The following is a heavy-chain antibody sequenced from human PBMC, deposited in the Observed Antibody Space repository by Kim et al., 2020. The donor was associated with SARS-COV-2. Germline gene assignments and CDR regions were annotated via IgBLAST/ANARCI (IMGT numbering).Heavy chain of an antibody. J-gene: IGHJ4*02. Sequence: SETLSLTCAVSDGSIISDTYYWGWVRQPPGKGLEWIGSITHGGSTYYDPSLKSRVTISIDTSNNQFFLRLSPVTAADTAVYFCVKVDEEFDNWGQGTLVTVSS. CDR2: ITHGGST. CDR3: VKVDEEFDN. CDR1: DGSIISDTYY. V-gene: IGHV4-39*07.